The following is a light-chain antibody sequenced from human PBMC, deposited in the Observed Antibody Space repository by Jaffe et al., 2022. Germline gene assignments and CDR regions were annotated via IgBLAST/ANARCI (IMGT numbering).Light chain of an antibody. CDR1: SSDIGRYNY. CDR3: SSYTSSDTLV. Sequence: QSALTQPASVSGSPGQSITLSCTGTSSDIGRYNYVSWYQQHPGTAPRLLIYEVNNRPSGVSDRFSGSRSGNSASLTISGLQADDEGDYYCSSYTSSDTLVFGGGTKLTVL. V-gene: IGLV2-14*01. CDR2: EVN. J-gene: IGLJ2*01.